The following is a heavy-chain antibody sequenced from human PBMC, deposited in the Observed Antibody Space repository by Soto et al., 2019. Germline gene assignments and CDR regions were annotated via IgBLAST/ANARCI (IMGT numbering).Heavy chain of an antibody. Sequence: QVQLQQWGAGLLKPSETLSLTCAVYGGSFSGYYWSWIRQPPGKGLEGIGEINHSGSTNYNPSLKSRVTISVDTSKNQFPLKLSSVTAADTAVYYCARGRTSGVDYWGQGTLVTVSS. D-gene: IGHD2-8*01. J-gene: IGHJ4*02. CDR2: INHSGST. V-gene: IGHV4-34*01. CDR3: ARGRTSGVDY. CDR1: GGSFSGYY.